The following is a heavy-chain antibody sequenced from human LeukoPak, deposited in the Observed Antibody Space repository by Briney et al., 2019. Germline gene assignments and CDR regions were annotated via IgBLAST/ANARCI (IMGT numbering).Heavy chain of an antibody. D-gene: IGHD2-2*01. CDR1: GYSISSGYY. J-gene: IGHJ5*02. CDR2: IYHSGST. CDR3: ARHAIVPAAIAWFHP. Sequence: KPSETLSLTCAVSGYSISSGYYWGWIRQPPGKGLEWIGSIYHSGSTYYNPSLKSRVTISVDTSKNQFSLKLSSVTAADTAVYYCARHAIVPAAIAWFHPWGQGTLVTVSS. V-gene: IGHV4-38-2*01.